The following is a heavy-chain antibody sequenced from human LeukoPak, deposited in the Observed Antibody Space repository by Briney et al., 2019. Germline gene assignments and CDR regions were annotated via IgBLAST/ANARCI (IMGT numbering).Heavy chain of an antibody. CDR1: GYPFSSYH. CDR2: ISGSGGST. CDR3: ASVAAAEDY. V-gene: IGHV3-23*01. D-gene: IGHD6-13*01. J-gene: IGHJ4*02. Sequence: GGSLTLSCTASGYPFSSYHMSWLRQAPGKGLEWVSAISGSGGSTYYADSVKGRFTISRDNSKNTLYLQMNSLRAEDTAVYYCASVAAAEDYWGQGTLVTVSS.